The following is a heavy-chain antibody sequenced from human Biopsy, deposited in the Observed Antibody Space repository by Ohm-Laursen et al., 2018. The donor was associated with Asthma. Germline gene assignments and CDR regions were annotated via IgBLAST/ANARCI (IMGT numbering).Heavy chain of an antibody. CDR2: ISVYNGNT. J-gene: IGHJ6*02. D-gene: IGHD3-10*01. V-gene: IGHV1-18*01. CDR3: ARAVDYSHYYGIDV. Sequence: SVKVSCKTSGYTFNSAGITWVRQAPGQGLEWMGWISVYNGNTKVAQKLQDRATMITDTSTSTAYMELRSLRSDDTAVCFCARAVDYSHYYGIDVWGQGTTVTVS. CDR1: GYTFNSAG.